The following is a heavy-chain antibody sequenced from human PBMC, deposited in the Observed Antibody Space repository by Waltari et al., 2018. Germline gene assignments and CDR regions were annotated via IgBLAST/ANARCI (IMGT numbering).Heavy chain of an antibody. D-gene: IGHD6-13*01. CDR3: ARLYASSSWYSDY. CDR2: IYYSGST. CDR1: GGSISSHY. Sequence: QVQLQESGPGLVKPSETLSLTCPVSGGSISSHYWSWIRQPPGKGLEWIGYIYYSGSTNYNPSLKSRVTISVDTSKNQFSLKLSSVTAADTAVYYCARLYASSSWYSDYWGQGTLVTVSS. J-gene: IGHJ4*02. V-gene: IGHV4-59*11.